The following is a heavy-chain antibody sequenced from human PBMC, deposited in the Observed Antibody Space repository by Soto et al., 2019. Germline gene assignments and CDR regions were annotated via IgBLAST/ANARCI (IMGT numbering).Heavy chain of an antibody. J-gene: IGHJ4*02. D-gene: IGHD3-22*01. CDR2: ISYDGSNK. CDR1: GFTFSSYA. V-gene: IGHV3-30-3*01. CDR3: AREIYDSSGYYSSPIDY. Sequence: GGSLRLSCAASGFTFSSYAMHWVRQAPGKGLEWVAVISYDGSNKYYADSVKGRFTISRDNSKNTLYLQMNSLRAEDTAVYYCAREIYDSSGYYSSPIDYWGQGTLVTVSS.